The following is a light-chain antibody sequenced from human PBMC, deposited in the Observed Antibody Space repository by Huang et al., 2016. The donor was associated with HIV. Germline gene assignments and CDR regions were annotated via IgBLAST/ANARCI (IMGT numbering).Light chain of an antibody. J-gene: IGKJ2*01. CDR2: DAS. V-gene: IGKV1-33*01. CDR3: QQYDNLHT. CDR1: QDISNY. Sequence: DIQMTQSPSSLSASVGDRVTITCQASQDISNYLNRYQQKPGKAPKLLIYDASNLETGVPSRFSGSRSGTHFTFTINNLQPEDIATYYCQQYDNLHTFGQGTKLEIK.